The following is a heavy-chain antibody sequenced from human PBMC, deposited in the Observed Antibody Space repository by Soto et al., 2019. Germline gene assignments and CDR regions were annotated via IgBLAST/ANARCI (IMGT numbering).Heavy chain of an antibody. CDR3: ARRYCSGGSCYRYYYYGMDV. CDR1: GGTFSSYA. J-gene: IGHJ6*02. D-gene: IGHD2-15*01. Sequence: QVQLVQSGAEVKKPGPSVKVSCKASGGTFSSYAISWVRQAPGQGLEWMGGIIPIFGTANYAQKFQGRVTITADESTSTAYMELSSLRSEDTAVYYCARRYCSGGSCYRYYYYGMDVWGQGTTVTVSS. CDR2: IIPIFGTA. V-gene: IGHV1-69*12.